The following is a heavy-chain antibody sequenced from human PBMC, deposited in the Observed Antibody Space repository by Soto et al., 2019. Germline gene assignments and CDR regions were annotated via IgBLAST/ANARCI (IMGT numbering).Heavy chain of an antibody. Sequence: SETLSLTCTVSGGSISSGGYYWSWIRQHPGKGLEWIGYIYYSGSTYYNPSLKSRVTISVDTSKNQFSLKLSSVTAADTAVYYCARAPLGYCSGGSCQTYYYYYMDVWAKGPRSPSP. CDR1: GGSISSGGYY. CDR3: ARAPLGYCSGGSCQTYYYYYMDV. V-gene: IGHV4-31*03. CDR2: IYYSGST. D-gene: IGHD2-15*01. J-gene: IGHJ6*03.